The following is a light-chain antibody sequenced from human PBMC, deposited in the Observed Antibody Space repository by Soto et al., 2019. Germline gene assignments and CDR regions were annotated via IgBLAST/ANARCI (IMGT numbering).Light chain of an antibody. J-gene: IGLJ1*01. V-gene: IGLV2-14*03. CDR3: SSCSSSNSF. Sequence: QSALTQPASVSGSPGQSITISCTGTISDVGGYNFVSWYQQYPGKAPKLMICDVSNRPSGVSNRFSGSKSGNTASLTISGLQAEDVADFYCSSCSSSNSFFGTGTKVPVL. CDR2: DVS. CDR1: ISDVGGYNF.